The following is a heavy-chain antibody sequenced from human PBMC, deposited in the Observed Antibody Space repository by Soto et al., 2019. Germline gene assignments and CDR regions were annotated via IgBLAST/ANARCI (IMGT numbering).Heavy chain of an antibody. CDR3: TSSSERSY. Sequence: QVQLVQSGAEVKKPGASVKVSCKASGYTYTEYPVHWVRQAPGQGLEWMGWINVGNGNAKYSQKSQGRVTMTRDTSANTAYMELSSLGSEDTSVYSCTSSSERSYWGQGTLVTVSS. V-gene: IGHV1-3*01. CDR1: GYTYTEYP. CDR2: INVGNGNA. J-gene: IGHJ4*02.